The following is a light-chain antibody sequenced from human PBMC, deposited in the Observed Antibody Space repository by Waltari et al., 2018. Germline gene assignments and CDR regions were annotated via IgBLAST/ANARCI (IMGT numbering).Light chain of an antibody. CDR2: GAS. V-gene: IGKV3-20*01. CDR3: QHYVRLPAT. Sequence: EIVLTQSPGTLSLSPGERATLSCRASQCVRGSLAWYQQKAGQAPRLLIYGASSRATGIPDRFSGSGSGTDFSLTISRLEPEDFAVYYCQHYVRLPATFGQGTKVEI. CDR1: QCVRGS. J-gene: IGKJ1*01.